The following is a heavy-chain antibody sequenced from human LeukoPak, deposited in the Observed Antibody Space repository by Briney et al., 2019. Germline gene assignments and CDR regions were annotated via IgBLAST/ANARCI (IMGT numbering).Heavy chain of an antibody. CDR1: GGSISSYY. J-gene: IGHJ4*02. Sequence: SETLSLTCTVSGGSISSYYWSWIRQPPGKGLEWIGYIYYSGSTNYNPSLKSRVTISVDTSKNQFSLKLSSVTAADTAVYYCASSLDDYSNSAFDYWGQGTLVTVSS. CDR3: ASSLDDYSNSAFDY. CDR2: IYYSGST. D-gene: IGHD4-11*01. V-gene: IGHV4-59*01.